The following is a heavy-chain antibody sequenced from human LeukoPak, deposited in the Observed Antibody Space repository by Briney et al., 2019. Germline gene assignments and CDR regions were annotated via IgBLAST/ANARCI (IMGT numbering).Heavy chain of an antibody. Sequence: GALRLSCAASGFTFTNYGMNWVRQAPGKGLDWVAAISASGSGPYYLQSVKGRFTISRDNSKNTFYLQMDSLSAEDTAMYYCAKNHAANYGSGYYFDSWGQGTLVTVSS. CDR2: ISASGSGP. CDR3: AKNHAANYGSGYYFDS. CDR1: GFTFTNYG. J-gene: IGHJ4*02. V-gene: IGHV3-23*01. D-gene: IGHD3-10*01.